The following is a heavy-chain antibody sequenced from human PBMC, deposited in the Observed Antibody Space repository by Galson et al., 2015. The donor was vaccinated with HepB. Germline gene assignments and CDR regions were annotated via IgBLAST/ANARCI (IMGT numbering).Heavy chain of an antibody. Sequence: SVKVSCKASGYTFTSYYMHWVRQAPGQGLEWMGIINPSGGSTSYAQKFQGRVTMTRDTSTSTVYMKLSSLRSEDTAVYYCASQRMTTVTPFDYWGQGTLVTVSS. D-gene: IGHD4-17*01. CDR3: ASQRMTTVTPFDY. CDR1: GYTFTSYY. V-gene: IGHV1-46*01. CDR2: INPSGGST. J-gene: IGHJ4*02.